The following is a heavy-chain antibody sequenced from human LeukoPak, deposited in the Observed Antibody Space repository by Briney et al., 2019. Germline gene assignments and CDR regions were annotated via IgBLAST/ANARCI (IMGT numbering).Heavy chain of an antibody. V-gene: IGHV1-18*01. CDR2: INGYNGDT. CDR3: ARDYGDYQTFDY. CDR1: GYTFSFYA. D-gene: IGHD4-17*01. J-gene: IGHJ4*02. Sequence: ASVKVSCKASGYTFSFYAITWVRQAPGQGLEWMGWINGYNGDTNYAKKFQGRVTMTTDTSTTTAYMELRSLRPDDTAVYYCARDYGDYQTFDYWGRGTLVTVSS.